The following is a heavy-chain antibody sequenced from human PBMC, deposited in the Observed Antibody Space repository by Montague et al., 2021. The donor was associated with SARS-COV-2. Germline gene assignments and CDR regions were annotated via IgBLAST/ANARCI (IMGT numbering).Heavy chain of an antibody. Sequence: SETLSLTCSVSGGSISSSSNYWGWIRQPPGKGLEWIGNIYYSGSTYYKSSLKSRVTVSVDTSKNQFSLKLSSVTAADTAVYYCARRAQWQLSWFFDLWGRGTLVTVSS. D-gene: IGHD6-19*01. CDR2: IYYSGST. J-gene: IGHJ2*01. V-gene: IGHV4-39*01. CDR3: ARRAQWQLSWFFDL. CDR1: GGSISSSSNY.